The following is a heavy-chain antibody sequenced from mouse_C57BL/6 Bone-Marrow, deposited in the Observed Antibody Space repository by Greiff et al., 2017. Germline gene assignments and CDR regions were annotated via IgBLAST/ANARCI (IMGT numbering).Heavy chain of an antibody. J-gene: IGHJ2*01. Sequence: QVQLQQSGAELVRPGTSVKVSCKASGYAFTNYLIEWVKQRPGQGLEWIGVINPGSGGTNYNEKFKGKATLTADKSSSTAYMQLSSLTSEDSAVYFCARSGGYYLFDYWGQGTTLTVSS. V-gene: IGHV1-54*01. D-gene: IGHD2-3*01. CDR2: INPGSGGT. CDR1: GYAFTNYL. CDR3: ARSGGYYLFDY.